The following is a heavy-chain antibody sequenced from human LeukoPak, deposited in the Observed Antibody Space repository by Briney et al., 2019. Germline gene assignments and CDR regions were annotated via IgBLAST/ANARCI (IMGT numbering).Heavy chain of an antibody. J-gene: IGHJ5*02. CDR1: GGSISSSGYY. V-gene: IGHV4-39*01. CDR2: IYYSGST. CDR3: ARHEYSGSYYGLSWFDP. D-gene: IGHD1-26*01. Sequence: PWETLSLTCNVSGGSISSSGYYWGWIRQPPGKGLEWIASIYYSGSTYYNPSLKSRVTISVDTSKNQLSLKLSSLTAADTAVYYCARHEYSGSYYGLSWFDPWGQGTLVTVSS.